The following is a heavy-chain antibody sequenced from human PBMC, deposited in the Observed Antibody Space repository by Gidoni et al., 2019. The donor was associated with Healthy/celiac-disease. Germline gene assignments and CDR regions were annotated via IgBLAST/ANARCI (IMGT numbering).Heavy chain of an antibody. CDR2: ISYDGSNK. Sequence: QVQLVESGGGVVQPGRSLRLSCAASGFTFSSYGMHWVRQAPGKGLEWVAVISYDGSNKYYADSVKGRFTISRDNSKNTLYLQMNSLRAEDTAVYYCANQYSSGWWGYWGQGTLVTVSS. CDR1: GFTFSSYG. J-gene: IGHJ4*02. CDR3: ANQYSSGWWGY. V-gene: IGHV3-30*18. D-gene: IGHD6-19*01.